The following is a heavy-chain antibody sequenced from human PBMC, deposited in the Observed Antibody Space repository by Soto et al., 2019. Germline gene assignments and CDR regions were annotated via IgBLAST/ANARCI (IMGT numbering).Heavy chain of an antibody. J-gene: IGHJ3*02. CDR2: MGNDGITT. Sequence: PGGSLRLSCAASGFTFSTYGMHWVRQAPGKGLEWVAVMGNDGITTFYADSVKGRFTISRDNSKNTLFLQMNSLRADDTAVYYCAKEFQWDLRAFDIWGQGTMVTVSS. D-gene: IGHD1-26*01. V-gene: IGHV3-30*02. CDR1: GFTFSTYG. CDR3: AKEFQWDLRAFDI.